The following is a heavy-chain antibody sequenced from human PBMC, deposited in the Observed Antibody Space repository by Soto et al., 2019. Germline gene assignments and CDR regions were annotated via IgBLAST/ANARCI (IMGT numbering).Heavy chain of an antibody. Sequence: QITLKESGPTLVKPTQTLTLTCTFSGFSLSANGVGVAWIRQPPGQALEWLALIYWDDDKRYRTSLRSRLTITNDTSKNQVVLTMTNMDPVDTGTYYCAHAYGGTSWPNDAFDVWGQGTVVTVSS. CDR2: IYWDDDK. CDR3: AHAYGGTSWPNDAFDV. CDR1: GFSLSANGVG. V-gene: IGHV2-5*02. J-gene: IGHJ3*01. D-gene: IGHD2-2*01.